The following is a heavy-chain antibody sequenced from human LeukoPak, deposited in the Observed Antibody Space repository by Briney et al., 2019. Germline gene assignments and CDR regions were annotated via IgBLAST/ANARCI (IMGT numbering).Heavy chain of an antibody. CDR3: AKDSPTYCSSTSCYANWFDP. CDR1: GFTFSSYA. V-gene: IGHV3-23*01. CDR2: ISGSGGST. J-gene: IGHJ5*02. Sequence: GGSLRLSCAASGFTFSSYAMSWVRQAPGKGLECVSAISGSGGSTYYADSVKVRFTSSRDNSKNTLYLQMNSLTAEDTAVYYCAKDSPTYCSSTSCYANWFDPWGQGTLVTVSS. D-gene: IGHD2-2*01.